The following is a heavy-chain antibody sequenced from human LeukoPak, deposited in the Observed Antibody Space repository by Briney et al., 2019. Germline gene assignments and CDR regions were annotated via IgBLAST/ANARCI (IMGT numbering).Heavy chain of an antibody. D-gene: IGHD3-16*02. V-gene: IGHV4-4*07. CDR1: GGSTTDYF. Sequence: SETLSLTCTVSGGSTTDYFWSWIRQPAGKGLEWIGRIYSGGSTNYNASLKSRVTISVDTSKNQFSLKLSSVTAADTAVYYCARDFSDYVWGSYRHGMDVWGQGTTVTVSS. CDR3: ARDFSDYVWGSYRHGMDV. CDR2: IYSGGST. J-gene: IGHJ6*02.